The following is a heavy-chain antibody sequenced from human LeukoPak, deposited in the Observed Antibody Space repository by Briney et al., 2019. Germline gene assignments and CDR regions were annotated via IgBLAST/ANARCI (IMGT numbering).Heavy chain of an antibody. J-gene: IGHJ4*02. CDR1: GFTVSSNY. D-gene: IGHD1-26*01. CDR3: ARDNYSGSRYFDH. CDR2: ISSSGRTM. Sequence: PGGSLRLSCAASGFTVSSNYINWVRQAPGKGLEWVSYISSSGRTMYYADSVKGRFTVSRDNAKNSLYLQMNSLRAEDTAIYYCARDNYSGSRYFDHWGQGTLVTVSS. V-gene: IGHV3-11*04.